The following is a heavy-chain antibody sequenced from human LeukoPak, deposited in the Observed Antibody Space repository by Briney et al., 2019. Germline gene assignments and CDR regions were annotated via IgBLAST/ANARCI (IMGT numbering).Heavy chain of an antibody. J-gene: IGHJ3*02. CDR3: AKDLTTYYGHTDAFDI. V-gene: IGHV3-23*01. D-gene: IGHD3-3*01. CDR2: ISGSGGST. Sequence: QPGGSLRLSCAASGFSFSSHAMSWVRQAPGKGLEWVSAISGSGGSTYYADSVKGRFTISRDNSKNTLYLQMNSLRAEDTAVYYCAKDLTTYYGHTDAFDIWGQGTMVTVSS. CDR1: GFSFSSHA.